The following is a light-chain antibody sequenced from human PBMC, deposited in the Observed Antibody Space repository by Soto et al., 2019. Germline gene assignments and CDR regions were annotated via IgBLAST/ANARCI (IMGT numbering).Light chain of an antibody. J-gene: IGKJ3*01. CDR3: QQTYSSST. Sequence: DIQMTQYPSSLSASVGDRVTITCRASQSISNNLNWYHQKPGKPPKLLIFAASTLQSGVPSRFSGGGSGTDFTLTINSLQPEDFATYYCQQTYSSSTFGPGTNVAVK. CDR2: AAS. V-gene: IGKV1-39*01. CDR1: QSISNN.